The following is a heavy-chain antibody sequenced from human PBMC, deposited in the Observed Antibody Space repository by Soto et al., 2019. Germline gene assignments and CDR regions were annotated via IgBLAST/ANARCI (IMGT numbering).Heavy chain of an antibody. CDR2: IYPSDSDT. Sequence: GESRKISWKVAGLTPDNIWTAWVSQMHGKGLEWMGIIYPSDSDTRYSTSFQGQVTISADKSISTAYLQWTSLKASDTATYYCAAARGVTESAYFHHWGQGTRVTVSS. D-gene: IGHD3-10*01. CDR3: AAARGVTESAYFHH. V-gene: IGHV5-51*01. J-gene: IGHJ1*01. CDR1: GLTPDNIW.